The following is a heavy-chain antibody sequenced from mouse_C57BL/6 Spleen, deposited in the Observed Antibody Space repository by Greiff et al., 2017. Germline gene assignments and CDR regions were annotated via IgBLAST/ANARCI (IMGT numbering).Heavy chain of an antibody. CDR1: GYTFTSYW. CDR3: ANFITTVVEGDY. Sequence: VQLQQPGAELVRPGTSVKLSCKASGYTFTSYWMHWVKQRPGQGLEWIGVIDPSDSYTNYNQKFKGKATMTVDTSSSTAYMPLSSLTSEDSAVYYCANFITTVVEGDYWGQGTTLTVSS. D-gene: IGHD1-1*01. J-gene: IGHJ2*01. CDR2: IDPSDSYT. V-gene: IGHV1-59*01.